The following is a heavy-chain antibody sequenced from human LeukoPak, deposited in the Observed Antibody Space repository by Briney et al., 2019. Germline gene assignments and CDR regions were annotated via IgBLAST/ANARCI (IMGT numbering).Heavy chain of an antibody. V-gene: IGHV3-30-3*01. CDR1: GFTFSSYA. CDR3: ARSSSVGATRALDY. Sequence: GGSLRLSCAASGFTFSSYAMHWVRQAPGKGLEWVAVISYDGSNKYYADSVKGRFTISRDNSKNTLYLQMSSLRAEDTAVYYCARSSSVGATRALDYWGQGTLVTVSS. D-gene: IGHD1-26*01. J-gene: IGHJ4*02. CDR2: ISYDGSNK.